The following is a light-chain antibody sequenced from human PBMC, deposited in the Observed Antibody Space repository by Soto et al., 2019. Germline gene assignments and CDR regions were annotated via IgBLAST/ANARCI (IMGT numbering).Light chain of an antibody. V-gene: IGKV1-39*01. CDR2: AAS. CDR1: QSISSY. CDR3: QQSYSSPYT. Sequence: DIQMTQSPSSLSASVGDRVTITCRASQSISSYLHWYQHKPGKAPELLIYAASSLQSGVPSRFSGSGSWTDFTLTISSLQPEDFATYSCQQSYSSPYTFGQGTKLEIK. J-gene: IGKJ2*01.